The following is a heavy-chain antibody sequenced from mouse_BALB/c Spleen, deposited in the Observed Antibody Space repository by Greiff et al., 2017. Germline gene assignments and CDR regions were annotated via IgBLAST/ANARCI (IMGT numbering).Heavy chain of an antibody. V-gene: IGHV1S29*02. CDR3: ARSLNWVLSMDY. CDR1: GYTFTDYN. Sequence: EVQLQQSGPELVKPGASVKISCKASGYTFTDYNMHWVKQSHGKSLEWIGYIYPYNGGTGYNQKFKSKATLTVDNSSSTAYMELRSLTSEDSAVYYCARSLNWVLSMDYWGQGTSVTVSS. CDR2: IYPYNGGT. J-gene: IGHJ4*01. D-gene: IGHD4-1*01.